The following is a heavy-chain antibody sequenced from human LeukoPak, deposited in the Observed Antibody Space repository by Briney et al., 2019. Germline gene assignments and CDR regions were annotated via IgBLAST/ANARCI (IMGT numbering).Heavy chain of an antibody. CDR3: ARDYYGSGRYYYGMDV. CDR1: GYTFTSYG. Sequence: ASVMVSCKASGYTFTSYGISWVRQAPGQGLEWMGWISAYNGNTNYAQKLQGRVTVTTDTSTSTAYMELRSLRSDDTAVYYCARDYYGSGRYYYGMDVWGQGTTVTVSS. V-gene: IGHV1-18*01. CDR2: ISAYNGNT. J-gene: IGHJ6*02. D-gene: IGHD3-10*01.